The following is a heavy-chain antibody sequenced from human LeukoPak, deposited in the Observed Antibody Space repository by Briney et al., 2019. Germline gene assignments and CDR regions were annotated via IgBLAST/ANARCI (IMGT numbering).Heavy chain of an antibody. D-gene: IGHD6-6*01. Sequence: GGSLRLSCAASGVTSNYMTWVRQAPGKGLEWVSVIYNGGTTYYADSVKGRFTISRDNSKSTLFVYLQMNSLRTDDTALYYCAGGGEAARSIAYWGQGALVTVSS. CDR2: IYNGGTT. J-gene: IGHJ4*02. CDR3: AGGGEAARSIAY. CDR1: GVTSNY. V-gene: IGHV3-66*02.